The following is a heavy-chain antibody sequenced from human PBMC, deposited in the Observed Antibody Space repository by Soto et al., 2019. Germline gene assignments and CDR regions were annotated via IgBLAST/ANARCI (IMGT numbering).Heavy chain of an antibody. CDR3: ARHLTVVTAWRVDP. Sequence: SETLSLTCTVSGGSISSSSYYWGWIRQPPGKGLEWIGSIYYSGSTYYKKSLKSRVTISVDTSKNQFSLKLSSVTAADTAVYYCARHLTVVTAWRVDPWGQGTLVTVSS. V-gene: IGHV4-39*01. CDR1: GGSISSSSYY. D-gene: IGHD2-15*01. J-gene: IGHJ5*02. CDR2: IYYSGST.